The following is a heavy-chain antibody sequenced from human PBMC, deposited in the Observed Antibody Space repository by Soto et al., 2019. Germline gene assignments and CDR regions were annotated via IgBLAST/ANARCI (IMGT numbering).Heavy chain of an antibody. Sequence: QVQLVQSGAEVKKPGASVKVSCKASGYTFTSYYMHWVRQAPGQGLEWMGIINPSGGSTSYAQKFQGRVTMTRDTSTSTVYMELSSLRSEDTAVYYCAREGGYDYYDSSGYYYRGQGTLVTVSS. D-gene: IGHD3-22*01. J-gene: IGHJ4*02. V-gene: IGHV1-46*03. CDR3: AREGGYDYYDSSGYYY. CDR1: GYTFTSYY. CDR2: INPSGGST.